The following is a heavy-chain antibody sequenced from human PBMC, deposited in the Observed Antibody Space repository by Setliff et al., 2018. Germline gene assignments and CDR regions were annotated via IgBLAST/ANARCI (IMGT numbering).Heavy chain of an antibody. J-gene: IGHJ4*02. CDR3: ARGPPLVSTGTD. V-gene: IGHV4-34*01. CDR1: GGSFNSANYY. Sequence: SETLSLTCTVSGGSFNSANYYWNWIRQPPGKGLEWIGEINHSGSTNYNPSLKSRVTISVDTSKNQFSLKLSSVTAADTAVYYCARGPPLVSTGTDWGQGTLVTVSS. CDR2: INHSGST. D-gene: IGHD2-8*02.